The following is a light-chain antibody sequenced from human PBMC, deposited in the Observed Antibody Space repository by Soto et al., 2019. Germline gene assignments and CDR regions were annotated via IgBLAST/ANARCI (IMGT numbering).Light chain of an antibody. CDR1: SSDVGGYNY. J-gene: IGLJ2*01. CDR2: DVS. CDR3: SSYSSTTDVV. Sequence: QSVLTQPASVSGSPGQSITISCTGPSSDVGGYNYASWYQQHPGKAPKLMIFDVSNRPSGVSNRFSGSKSGNTASLTISGLQAEDEADYYCSSYSSTTDVVFGGGTQLTVL. V-gene: IGLV2-14*01.